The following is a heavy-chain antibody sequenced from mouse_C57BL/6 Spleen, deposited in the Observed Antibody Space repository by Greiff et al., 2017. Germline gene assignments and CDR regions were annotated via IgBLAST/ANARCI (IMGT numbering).Heavy chain of an antibody. V-gene: IGHV1-50*01. Sequence: VQLQQSGAELVKPGASVKLSCKASGYTFTSYWMQWVKQRPGQGLEWIGEIDPSDSYTNYNQKFKGKATLTVDTSSSTAYMQLSSLTSEDSAVYYCARGTGTSNYAMDYWGQGTSVTVSS. J-gene: IGHJ4*01. CDR2: IDPSDSYT. CDR1: GYTFTSYW. D-gene: IGHD4-1*01. CDR3: ARGTGTSNYAMDY.